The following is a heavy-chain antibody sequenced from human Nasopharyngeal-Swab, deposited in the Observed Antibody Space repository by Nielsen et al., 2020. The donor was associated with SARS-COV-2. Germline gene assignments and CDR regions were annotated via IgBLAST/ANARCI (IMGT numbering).Heavy chain of an antibody. V-gene: IGHV3-23*01. CDR3: AKWGLRGWVTTELDY. CDR2: ISGSDYST. J-gene: IGHJ4*02. D-gene: IGHD4-17*01. Sequence: GGSLRLSCAASGFTFNTYAISWVRQAPGKGLEWVSVISGSDYSTYYADSVKGRFTISRDNSKNTLYLQMNSLRAEDTAVYYCAKWGLRGWVTTELDYWGQGTLVTVSS. CDR1: GFTFNTYA.